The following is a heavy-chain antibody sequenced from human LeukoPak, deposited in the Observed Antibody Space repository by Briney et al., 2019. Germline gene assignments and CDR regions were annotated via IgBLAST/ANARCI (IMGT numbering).Heavy chain of an antibody. CDR1: GGSISSGGYY. D-gene: IGHD2-2*02. Sequence: SETLSLTCTVSGGSISSGGYYWSWIRQPPGKGLEWIGEINHSGSTNYNPSLKSRVTISVDTSKNQFSLKLSSVTAADTAVYYCARRAGYCSSTSCYTTGNWFDPWGQGTLVTVSS. CDR3: ARRAGYCSSTSCYTTGNWFDP. V-gene: IGHV4-39*07. CDR2: INHSGST. J-gene: IGHJ5*02.